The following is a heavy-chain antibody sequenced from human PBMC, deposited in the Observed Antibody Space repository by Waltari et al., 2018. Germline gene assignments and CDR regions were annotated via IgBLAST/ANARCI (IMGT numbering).Heavy chain of an antibody. Sequence: EVQLVESGGALVQPGRSLRLSCAGSGFTFDGSAMHWVRQAPGKGLVCISSISCNSGTLHYADSVKGRVTISRDNAKNSLYLQLNTLRGEDTALCYCVKDKGTYKWLVIFESWGQGTLVVVSS. CDR1: GFTFDGSA. V-gene: IGHV3-9*01. J-gene: IGHJ4*02. D-gene: IGHD3-10*01. CDR3: VKDKGTYKWLVIFES. CDR2: ISCNSGTL.